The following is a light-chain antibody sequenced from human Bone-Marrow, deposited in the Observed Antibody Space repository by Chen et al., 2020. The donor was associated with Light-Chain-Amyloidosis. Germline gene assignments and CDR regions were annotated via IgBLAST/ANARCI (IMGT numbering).Light chain of an antibody. CDR1: QTISSNY. CDR3: QQYGTSPLT. Sequence: EIVLTQSPATLSLSPGEGANLSRRASQTISSNYLTWYQQKFGQAPRLLIYGSSSRATGIPDRFTGSGSGTDFTLTINRLEPEDFAMYYCQQYGTSPLTFGGGTKVEIK. V-gene: IGKV3-20*01. CDR2: GSS. J-gene: IGKJ4*01.